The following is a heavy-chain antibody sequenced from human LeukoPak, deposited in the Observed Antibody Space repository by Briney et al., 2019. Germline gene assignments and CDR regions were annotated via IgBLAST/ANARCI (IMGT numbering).Heavy chain of an antibody. CDR3: ARDMTTVTNDAFDI. CDR2: IYYSGST. D-gene: IGHD4-17*01. Sequence: PSETLSLTCAVYGGSFSGYYWGWIRQPPGKGLEWIGSIYYSGSTYYNPSLKSRVTISVDTSKNQFSLKLSSVTAADTAVYYCARDMTTVTNDAFDIWGQGTMVTVSS. J-gene: IGHJ3*02. CDR1: GGSFSGYY. V-gene: IGHV4-39*01.